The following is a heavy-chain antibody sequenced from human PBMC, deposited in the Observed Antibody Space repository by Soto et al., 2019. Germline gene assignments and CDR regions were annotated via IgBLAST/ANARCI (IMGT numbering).Heavy chain of an antibody. D-gene: IGHD2-2*01. CDR3: AQAYGGTSWPNDAFDV. J-gene: IGHJ3*01. CDR2: IYWDDDQ. Sequence: QITLKESGPTLVKPTQTLTLTCTFLASSLGTNGGGGAWFRQPPGKALEGLAPIYWDDDQRYSPSLKTRLTITKDTSKNQVVLTMTNMDPVDTATYYCAQAYGGTSWPNDAFDVWGQGTVVTVSS. V-gene: IGHV2-5*02. CDR1: ASSLGTNGGG.